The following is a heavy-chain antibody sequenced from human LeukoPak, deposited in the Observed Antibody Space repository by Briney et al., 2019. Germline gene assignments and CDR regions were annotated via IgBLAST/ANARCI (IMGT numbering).Heavy chain of an antibody. CDR1: EFTFSNYW. V-gene: IGHV3-30*18. CDR2: ISYDGSNK. D-gene: IGHD6-13*01. Sequence: PGGSLRLSCEASEFTFSNYWMSWVRQAPGKGLEWVAVISYDGSNKYYADSVKGRFTISRDNSKNTLYLQMNSLRAEDTAVYYCAKRAAAGPFDPWGPGTLVTVSS. CDR3: AKRAAAGPFDP. J-gene: IGHJ5*02.